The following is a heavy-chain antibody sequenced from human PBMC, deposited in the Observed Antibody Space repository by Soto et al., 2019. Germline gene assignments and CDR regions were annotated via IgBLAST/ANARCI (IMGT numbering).Heavy chain of an antibody. CDR3: ARDNAIVGIDDYYYYYGMDV. CDR2: ISSSSSTI. CDR1: GFTFSSYS. J-gene: IGHJ6*02. Sequence: GGSLRLSCAASGFTFSSYSMNWVRQAPGKGLEWVSYISSSSSTIYYADSVKGRFTISRDNAKNSRYLQMNSLRDEDTAVYYCARDNAIVGIDDYYYYYGMDVWGQGTTVTVSS. D-gene: IGHD3-22*01. V-gene: IGHV3-48*02.